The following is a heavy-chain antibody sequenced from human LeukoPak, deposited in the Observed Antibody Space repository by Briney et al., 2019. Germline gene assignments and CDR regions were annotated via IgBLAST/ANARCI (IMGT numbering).Heavy chain of an antibody. J-gene: IGHJ5*02. V-gene: IGHV4-34*01. Sequence: SETLSLTCAVYGGSFSGYYWSWIRHPPGKGLEWIGEINHSGSTNYNPSLKSRVTISVDTSKNQFSLKLSSVTAADTAVYYCARGSSGSYSANWFDPWGQGTLVTVSS. CDR3: ARGSSGSYSANWFDP. CDR1: GGSFSGYY. D-gene: IGHD3-10*01. CDR2: INHSGST.